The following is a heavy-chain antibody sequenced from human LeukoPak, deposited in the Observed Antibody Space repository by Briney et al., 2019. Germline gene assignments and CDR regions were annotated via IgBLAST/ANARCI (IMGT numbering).Heavy chain of an antibody. CDR1: GYTFTSYG. J-gene: IGHJ5*02. CDR3: AIDTGATRIAAAGTVRFDP. Sequence: GASVKVSCKASGYTFTSYGISWVRQAPGQGLEWMGWISAYNANSNYAQKIHSRATMTTDTSTRKAYMELRCLRSDYTAVYYWAIDTGATRIAAAGTVRFDPWGQGTLVTVSS. D-gene: IGHD6-13*01. V-gene: IGHV1-18*01. CDR2: ISAYNANS.